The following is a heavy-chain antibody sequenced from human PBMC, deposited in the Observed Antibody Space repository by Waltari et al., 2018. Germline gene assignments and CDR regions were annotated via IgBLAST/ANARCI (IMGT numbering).Heavy chain of an antibody. Sequence: QVQLQESGPGLVKPSETLSLTCAVSGYSISRGYYWGWIRQPPGKGLEWIGSIYHSGSTHYNPSLKSRVTISVDTSKNQFSLKLSSVTAADTAVYYCARHKWLRPLDYWGQGTLVTVSS. J-gene: IGHJ4*02. CDR3: ARHKWLRPLDY. V-gene: IGHV4-38-2*01. CDR1: GYSISRGYY. CDR2: IYHSGST. D-gene: IGHD5-12*01.